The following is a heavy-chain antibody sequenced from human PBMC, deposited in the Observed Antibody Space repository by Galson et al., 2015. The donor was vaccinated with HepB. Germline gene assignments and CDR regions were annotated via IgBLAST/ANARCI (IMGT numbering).Heavy chain of an antibody. Sequence: LRLSCAASGFIFSSYSMNWVRQAPGKGPEWVPYISSSSSTIYYADSVKGRFTISRDNAKNSLYLQMNSLRAEDTAVYYCARARRAPLGWGQGTLVTVSS. J-gene: IGHJ4*02. D-gene: IGHD7-27*01. CDR2: ISSSSSTI. CDR1: GFIFSSYS. V-gene: IGHV3-48*04. CDR3: ARARRAPLG.